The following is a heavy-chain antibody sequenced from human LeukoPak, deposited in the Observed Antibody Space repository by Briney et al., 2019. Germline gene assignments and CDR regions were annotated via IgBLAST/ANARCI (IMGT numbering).Heavy chain of an antibody. D-gene: IGHD6-13*01. CDR2: IRYDGSDQ. Sequence: GESLHISCKGSGYTFSSYGIHWVRQAPGKGLDWVAFIRYDGSDQYYTDSVKGRFTISRDNSENTLYLQMNRLRAEDTAIYYCAKDNSNWSFDYWGQGTLVTVSS. CDR1: GYTFSSYG. J-gene: IGHJ4*02. CDR3: AKDNSNWSFDY. V-gene: IGHV3-30*02.